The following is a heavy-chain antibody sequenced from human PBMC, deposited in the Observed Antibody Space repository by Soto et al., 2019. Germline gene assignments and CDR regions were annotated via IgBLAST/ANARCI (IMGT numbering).Heavy chain of an antibody. V-gene: IGHV3-23*01. J-gene: IGHJ4*02. CDR1: GFNFGTYA. Sequence: EVQLLESGGGLEQPGGSLRLSCAASGFNFGTYAMTWLRQAPGKGLEWVSTIRNSGEYYADSVKGRFTVSRDKSKNTLYLLINTLRAEDAAVYYCANGYDSGSGRSRYDNWGQGTLVSVSS. CDR2: IRNSGE. CDR3: ANGYDSGSGRSRYDN. D-gene: IGHD3-10*01.